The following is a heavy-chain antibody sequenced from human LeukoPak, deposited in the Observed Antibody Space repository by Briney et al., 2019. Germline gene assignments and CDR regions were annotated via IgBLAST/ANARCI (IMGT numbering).Heavy chain of an antibody. D-gene: IGHD6-13*01. CDR1: GGSFSGYY. CDR3: ARVGGIAAAGYYFDY. J-gene: IGHJ4*02. V-gene: IGHV4-59*10. CDR2: IYTSGST. Sequence: SETLSLTCAVYGGSFSGYYWSWIRQPAGKGLEWIGRIYTSGSTNYNPSLKSRVTISVDTSKNQFSLKLSSVTAADTAVYYCARVGGIAAAGYYFDYWGQGTLVTVSS.